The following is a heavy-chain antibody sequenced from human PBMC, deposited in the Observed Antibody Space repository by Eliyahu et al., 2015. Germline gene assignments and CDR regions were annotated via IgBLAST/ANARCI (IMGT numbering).Heavy chain of an antibody. CDR3: VRDSTLTTGAWVY. CDR1: GYTFSRFG. V-gene: IGHV1-18*01. J-gene: IGHJ4*02. D-gene: IGHD4-17*01. Sequence: QAQLVQSGAEVKKPGASVRVSCKTSGYTFSRFGFSWVRQAPGQGLEWMGWISGDDGKTDYARKFQGRVSMTTDTSTNTAYMELRSLRSDDTAVYYCVRDSTLTTGAWVYWGQGSLVTVSS. CDR2: ISGDDGKT.